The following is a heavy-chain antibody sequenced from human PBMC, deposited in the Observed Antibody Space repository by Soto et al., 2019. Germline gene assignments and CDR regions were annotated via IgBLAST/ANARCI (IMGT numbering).Heavy chain of an antibody. CDR2: VSDNGRKT. V-gene: IGHV3-64D*08. Sequence: GGSLRLSCSASGFTFSTYPMHWVRQAPGKGLEYVAAVSDNGRKTYYADSVKGRFTISRDNSKNTLFLQMSSLRAEDTAVYYCVRVAGKINYFDYWGQGTPVTVSS. D-gene: IGHD3-16*01. CDR3: VRVAGKINYFDY. CDR1: GFTFSTYP. J-gene: IGHJ4*02.